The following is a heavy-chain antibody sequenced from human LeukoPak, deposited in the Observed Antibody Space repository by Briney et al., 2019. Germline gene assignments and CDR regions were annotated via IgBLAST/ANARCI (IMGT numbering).Heavy chain of an antibody. CDR3: ARDPLYYYDSSGYYYAGGLDY. CDR2: ISGSGGST. Sequence: GGSLRLSCAASGFTFSSYAMSWVRQAPGKGLEWVSAISGSGGSTYYADSVKGRFTISRDNSKNTLYLQMNSLRAEDTAVYYCARDPLYYYDSSGYYYAGGLDYWGQGTLVTVSS. J-gene: IGHJ4*02. V-gene: IGHV3-23*01. D-gene: IGHD3-22*01. CDR1: GFTFSSYA.